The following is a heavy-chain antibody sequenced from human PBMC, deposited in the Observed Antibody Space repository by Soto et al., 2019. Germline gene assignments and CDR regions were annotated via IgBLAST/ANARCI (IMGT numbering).Heavy chain of an antibody. Sequence: GASVKVSCRASGYTFTSYGISCVRQAPGQELGWMGWISAYNGNTNYAQKLQGRVTMTTDTSTSTAYMELRSLRFDDTAVYYCARMVRGVRQVDYWGQGTLVTVSS. V-gene: IGHV1-18*01. CDR2: ISAYNGNT. D-gene: IGHD3-10*01. CDR1: GYTFTSYG. CDR3: ARMVRGVRQVDY. J-gene: IGHJ4*02.